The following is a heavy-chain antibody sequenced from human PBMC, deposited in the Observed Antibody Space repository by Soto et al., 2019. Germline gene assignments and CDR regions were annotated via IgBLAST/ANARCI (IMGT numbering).Heavy chain of an antibody. J-gene: IGHJ5*02. Sequence: QVQLQESGPGLVKPSQTLSLTCTVSGDSISSNTNYWSWIRQPPGEGLEWIGFISYSGTTSYSPSLKSRVAISLDTSKNQFSLSLSSVTATDTDVYYCARGRGYSYGLDPWGQGTLVTVSS. CDR1: GDSISSNTNY. CDR3: ARGRGYSYGLDP. D-gene: IGHD5-18*01. CDR2: ISYSGTT. V-gene: IGHV4-30-4*01.